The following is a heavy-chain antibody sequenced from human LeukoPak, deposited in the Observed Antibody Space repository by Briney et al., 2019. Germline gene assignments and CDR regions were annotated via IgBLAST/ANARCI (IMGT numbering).Heavy chain of an antibody. D-gene: IGHD1-26*01. J-gene: IGHJ4*02. V-gene: IGHV3-74*01. CDR1: GFTFSSYS. Sequence: GGSLRLSCAASGFTFSSYSMNWVRQAPGKGLEWVSRINSDGSSTSYADSVKGRFTISRDNAKNTLYLQMNSLRAEDTAVYYCARDQYTVGATLGGIDYWGQGTLVTVSS. CDR3: ARDQYTVGATLGGIDY. CDR2: INSDGSST.